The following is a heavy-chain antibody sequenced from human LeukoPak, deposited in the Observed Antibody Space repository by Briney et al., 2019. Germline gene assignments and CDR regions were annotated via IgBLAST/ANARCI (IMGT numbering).Heavy chain of an antibody. CDR3: ARGSTVTPYNWFDP. J-gene: IGHJ5*02. CDR1: GGSISSSSYY. CDR2: IYYSGST. D-gene: IGHD4-17*01. V-gene: IGHV4-39*01. Sequence: SETLSRTCTVSGGSISSSSYYWGWIRQPPGKGLEWIGSIYYSGSTYYNPSLKSRVTISVDTSKNQFSLKLSSVTAADTAVYYCARGSTVTPYNWFDPWGQGTLVTVSS.